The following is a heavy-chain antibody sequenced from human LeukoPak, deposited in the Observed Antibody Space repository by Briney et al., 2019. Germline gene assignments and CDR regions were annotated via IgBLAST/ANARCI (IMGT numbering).Heavy chain of an antibody. Sequence: SETLSLTCTVSGGSISSYYWSWIRQPPGKGLEWIGYIYYSGSTNYNPSLKSRVTISVDTSKNQFSLKLSSVTAADTAVYYCARGGGYSYGKVHYSYYMDVWGKGTTVTVSS. CDR1: GGSISSYY. V-gene: IGHV4-59*01. J-gene: IGHJ6*03. CDR3: ARGGGYSYGKVHYSYYMDV. CDR2: IYYSGST. D-gene: IGHD5-18*01.